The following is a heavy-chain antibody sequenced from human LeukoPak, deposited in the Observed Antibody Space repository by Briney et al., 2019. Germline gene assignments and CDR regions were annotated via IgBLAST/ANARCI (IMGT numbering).Heavy chain of an antibody. CDR3: ASANYDLWSSYLRWSSWFDP. V-gene: IGHV4-34*01. CDR1: GGSFSGYY. CDR2: INHSGST. D-gene: IGHD3-3*01. Sequence: SETLSLTCAVYGGSFSGYYWSWIRQPPGKGLEWIGEINHSGSTNYNPSLKSRVTISVDTSKNQFSLKLSSVTAADTAVYYCASANYDLWSSYLRWSSWFDPWGQGTLVTVSS. J-gene: IGHJ5*02.